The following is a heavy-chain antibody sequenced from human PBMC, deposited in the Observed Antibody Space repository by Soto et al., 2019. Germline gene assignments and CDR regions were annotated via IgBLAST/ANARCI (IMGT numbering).Heavy chain of an antibody. CDR2: IYYSGST. D-gene: IGHD3-3*01. Sequence: QVQLQESGPGLVKPSQTLSLTCTVSGGSISSGDYYWSWIRQPPGKGLEWIGYIYYSGSTYYNPSLRSRVTLSVDTSKNQFSLKLSSVTAADTAVYYCARAVLYDPLDLAWFDPWGQGTLVTVSS. CDR1: GGSISSGDYY. CDR3: ARAVLYDPLDLAWFDP. J-gene: IGHJ5*02. V-gene: IGHV4-30-4*01.